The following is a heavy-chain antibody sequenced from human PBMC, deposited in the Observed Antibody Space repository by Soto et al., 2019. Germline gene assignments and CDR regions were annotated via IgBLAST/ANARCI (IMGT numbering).Heavy chain of an antibody. D-gene: IGHD2-15*01. V-gene: IGHV6-1*01. CDR1: GGRVSSNRAA. J-gene: IGHJ3*02. Sequence: SQTLSITDAISGGRVSSNRAAWNWIRQSPSRGLEWLGRTYYRSKWYNDYAVSVKSRITINPDTSKNQFSLQLNSVTPEDTAVYYCARDHGGGWHCSGGSCYPFDAFDIWGQGTMVTVSS. CDR2: TYYRSKWYN. CDR3: ARDHGGGWHCSGGSCYPFDAFDI.